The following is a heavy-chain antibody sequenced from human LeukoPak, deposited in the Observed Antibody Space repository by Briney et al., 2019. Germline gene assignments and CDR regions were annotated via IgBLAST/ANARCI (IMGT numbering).Heavy chain of an antibody. CDR1: GGSISGHY. V-gene: IGHV4-59*11. CDR3: ARVNWGGFDI. CDR2: IFYTGSI. J-gene: IGHJ3*02. D-gene: IGHD7-27*01. Sequence: SETLSLTCFVSGGSISGHYWTWIRQPPGKGLECIGDIFYTGSITYSPSLKSRATISIETSKNQISLKLRSVTAADTAVYFCARVNWGGFDIWGQGTLATVSS.